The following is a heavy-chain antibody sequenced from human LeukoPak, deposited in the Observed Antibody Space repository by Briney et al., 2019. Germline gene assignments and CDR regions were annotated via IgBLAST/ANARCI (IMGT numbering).Heavy chain of an antibody. Sequence: GGSLRLSCAASGFTFSSYDMHWVRQATGKGLEWVSAIGTAGDTYYPGSVKGRFTISRENAKNSLNLQMNSLRAEDTAVYYCARALPPYYYYGMDVWGQGTTVTVSS. CDR1: GFTFSSYD. CDR2: IGTAGDT. V-gene: IGHV3-13*01. J-gene: IGHJ6*02. CDR3: ARALPPYYYYGMDV.